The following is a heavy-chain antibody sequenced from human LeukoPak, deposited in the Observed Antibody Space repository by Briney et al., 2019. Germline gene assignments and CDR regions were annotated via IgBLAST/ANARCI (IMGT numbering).Heavy chain of an antibody. Sequence: GGSLRLSCAASGFTFSSYSMNWVRQAPGKGLQWVANIKTDGGEKYYVDSVKGRFTISRDNAKNSLYLQMNSLRAEDTAVYYCATYSSLNRREFQYWGQGTLLTVSS. V-gene: IGHV3-7*01. J-gene: IGHJ1*01. CDR1: GFTFSSYS. CDR3: ATYSSLNRREFQY. D-gene: IGHD3-22*01. CDR2: IKTDGGEK.